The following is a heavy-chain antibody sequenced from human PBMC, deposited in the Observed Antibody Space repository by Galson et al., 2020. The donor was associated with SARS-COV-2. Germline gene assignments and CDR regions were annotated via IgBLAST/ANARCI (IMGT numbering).Heavy chain of an antibody. Sequence: GESLKISCATSGFTFLSYGMHWVRQAPGKGLEWVALISFDGTKKKYADPVKGRFASSRDNSKNTLYLQMNSLRGDDTAVYYCVKDLYYDNSLYYYAPDYWGQGTLVTVSS. D-gene: IGHD3-22*01. CDR2: ISFDGTKK. J-gene: IGHJ4*02. V-gene: IGHV3-30*18. CDR3: VKDLYYDNSLYYYAPDY. CDR1: GFTFLSYG.